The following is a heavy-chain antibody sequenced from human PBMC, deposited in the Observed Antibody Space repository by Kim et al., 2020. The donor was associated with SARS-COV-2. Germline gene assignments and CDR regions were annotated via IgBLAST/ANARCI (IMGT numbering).Heavy chain of an antibody. Sequence: GGSLRLSCAASGFTFRSHWMSWVRQAPGKGLEWVANINQDEGEKYYVDSVKGRFTISRDNAKNSLYLQMTNLRAEDTAVYYCGRSNCGVEGGKVDSWGQGNLVTVSS. J-gene: IGHJ4*02. CDR3: GRSNCGVEGGKVDS. V-gene: IGHV3-7*03. CDR1: GFTFRSHW. D-gene: IGHD7-27*01. CDR2: INQDEGEK.